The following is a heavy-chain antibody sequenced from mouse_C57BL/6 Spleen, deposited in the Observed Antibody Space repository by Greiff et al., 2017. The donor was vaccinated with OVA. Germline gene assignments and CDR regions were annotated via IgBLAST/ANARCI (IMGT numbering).Heavy chain of an antibody. Sequence: VQLQQSGPELVKPGASVKISCKASGYSFTGYYMNWVKQSPEKSLEWIGEINPSTGGTTYNQKIKAKATLTVDKSSSTAYMQLKSLTSEDSAVYYCARRETGNYYFDYWGQGTTLTVSS. CDR1: GYSFTGYY. V-gene: IGHV1-42*01. D-gene: IGHD4-1*01. J-gene: IGHJ2*01. CDR3: ARRETGNYYFDY. CDR2: INPSTGGT.